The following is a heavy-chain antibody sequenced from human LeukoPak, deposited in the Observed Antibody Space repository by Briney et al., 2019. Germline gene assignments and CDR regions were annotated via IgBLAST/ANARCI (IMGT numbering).Heavy chain of an antibody. J-gene: IGHJ3*01. D-gene: IGHD1-26*01. Sequence: SETLSLTCTVSGGSISSYYWSWIRQPPGKGLEWVGHIYYSGSTNYNPSLKSRVTISVDTSKNQFSLKLSSVTAEDTAVYYCASVGAMKHAFDLWGQGTMVTVSS. CDR2: IYYSGST. CDR1: GGSISSYY. V-gene: IGHV4-59*01. CDR3: ASVGAMKHAFDL.